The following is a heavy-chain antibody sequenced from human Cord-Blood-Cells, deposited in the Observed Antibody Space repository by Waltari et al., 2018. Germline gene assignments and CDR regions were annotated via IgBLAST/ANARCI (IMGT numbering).Heavy chain of an antibody. CDR3: ARVGVGYNWNYYYYYMDV. Sequence: QVQLQQWGAGLLKPSETLSLTCAVYGGSFSGYYWSWIRQPPGQGLEWIGEINHSGSTNYNPSLKSRVTISVDTSKNQFSLKLSCVTAADTAVYYCARVGVGYNWNYYYYYMDVWGKGTTVTVSS. CDR1: GGSFSGYY. J-gene: IGHJ6*03. D-gene: IGHD1-20*01. V-gene: IGHV4-34*01. CDR2: INHSGST.